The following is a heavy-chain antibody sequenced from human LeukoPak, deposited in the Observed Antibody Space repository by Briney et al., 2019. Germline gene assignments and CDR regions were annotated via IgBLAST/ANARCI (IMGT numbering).Heavy chain of an antibody. V-gene: IGHV1-46*03. CDR1: GYTFTGYY. J-gene: IGHJ4*02. CDR3: ARATMIVVAPDY. CDR2: INPSGGST. D-gene: IGHD3-22*01. Sequence: GASVKVSCKASGYTFTGYYMYWVRQAPGQGLEWMGIINPSGGSTSYAQKFQGRVTMTRDTSTSTVYMELSSLRSEDTAVYYCARATMIVVAPDYWGQGTLVTVSS.